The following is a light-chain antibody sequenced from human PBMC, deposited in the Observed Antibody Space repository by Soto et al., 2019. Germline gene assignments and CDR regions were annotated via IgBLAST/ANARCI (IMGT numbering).Light chain of an antibody. CDR3: QQYTGPLTT. V-gene: IGKV3D-15*01. Sequence: EIGVTQSAATRSVWPVEGSTCCSMARQSVSGNLAWYQQKPGQPPRLLIYGASSRATGISDRNSGSGSGTAFTLSLPSLDPEDSAVHFCQQYTGPLTTFGQGTRLEIK. J-gene: IGKJ5*01. CDR2: GAS. CDR1: QSVSGN.